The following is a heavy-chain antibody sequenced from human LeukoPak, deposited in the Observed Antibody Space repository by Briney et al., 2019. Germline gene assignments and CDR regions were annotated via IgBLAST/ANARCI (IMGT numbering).Heavy chain of an antibody. V-gene: IGHV3-64D*06. D-gene: IGHD6-13*01. CDR1: GFTFHIYA. CDR2: NGDDT. Sequence: GGSLRLSCAASGFTFHIYAMNWVRQAPGKRLEYVSSNGDDTYNADSVWGRFTISRDNSENTLYLQMTSLRPEDTAVYYCVKDLQYSSSPHWGQGTLVTVSS. CDR3: VKDLQYSSSPH. J-gene: IGHJ4*02.